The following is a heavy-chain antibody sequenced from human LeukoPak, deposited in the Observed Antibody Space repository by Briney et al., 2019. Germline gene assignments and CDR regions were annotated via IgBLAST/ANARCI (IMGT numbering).Heavy chain of an antibody. J-gene: IGHJ3*02. CDR1: GYSFTSYW. V-gene: IGHV5-51*01. Sequence: GESLKISCKGSGYSFTSYWIGWVRQMPGKGLEWMGIIYPGDSDTRYSPSFQGHVTISGDKSISTAYLQWSSLKASDTAMYYCARKQNDFWSSYDGSTYAFDIWGQGTMVTVSS. D-gene: IGHD3-3*01. CDR3: ARKQNDFWSSYDGSTYAFDI. CDR2: IYPGDSDT.